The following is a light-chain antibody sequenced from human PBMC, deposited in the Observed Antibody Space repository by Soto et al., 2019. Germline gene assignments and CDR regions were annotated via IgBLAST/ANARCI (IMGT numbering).Light chain of an antibody. J-gene: IGKJ1*01. CDR3: QQYNNWPPWT. V-gene: IGKV3-15*01. Sequence: EIVMTQSPATLSVSPGERATLSCRASQSVSSNLAWYQLKPGQAPWLLIYGASTRATGIPARFSGSGSGTEFTLTISSLQSEDFAVYYCQQYNNWPPWTFGQGTKVEIK. CDR1: QSVSSN. CDR2: GAS.